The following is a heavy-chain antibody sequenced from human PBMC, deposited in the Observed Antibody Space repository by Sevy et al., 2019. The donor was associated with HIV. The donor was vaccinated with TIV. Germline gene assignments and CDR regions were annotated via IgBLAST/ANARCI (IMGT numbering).Heavy chain of an antibody. J-gene: IGHJ5*02. CDR3: ARDRGGDYVTQLDP. Sequence: SETLSLTCTVSGDSISGGYYWGWIRQSPGKGLEWIGSIHHSGNTYYNPSLKSRVTISVDTSKNQFSLKLSSVTAADTAVYYCARDRGGDYVTQLDPWGQGTLVTVSS. D-gene: IGHD4-17*01. CDR1: GDSISGGYY. V-gene: IGHV4-38-2*02. CDR2: IHHSGNT.